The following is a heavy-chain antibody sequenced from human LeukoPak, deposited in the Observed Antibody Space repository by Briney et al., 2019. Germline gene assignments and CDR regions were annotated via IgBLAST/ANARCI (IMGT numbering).Heavy chain of an antibody. J-gene: IGHJ3*02. CDR1: GFTFSSYS. D-gene: IGHD2-2*01. V-gene: IGHV3-21*06. CDR3: ARGASSPVVVPAAIDAFDI. CDR2: ISSSSSYI. Sequence: SGGSLRLSCAASGFTFSSYSMNWVRQAPGKGLEWVSSISSSSSYIYYADSVKGRFTISRDNAKNSLYLQMNSLRAEDTAVYYCARGASSPVVVPAAIDAFDIWGQGTMVTVSS.